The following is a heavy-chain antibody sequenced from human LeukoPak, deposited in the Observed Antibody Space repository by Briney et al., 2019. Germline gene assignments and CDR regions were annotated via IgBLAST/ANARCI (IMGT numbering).Heavy chain of an antibody. CDR2: ISAYNGNT. V-gene: IGHV1-18*01. CDR3: ARDRVTYSTSSGVDY. CDR1: GYTFSSYG. Sequence: ASVKVSCKASGYTFSSYGISWVRQAPGQGLERMGRISAYNGNTNYAQKFQGRVTMTTDTSTTTAYMELRSLRSDDTAVYYCARDRVTYSTSSGVDYWGQGTLVTVFS. D-gene: IGHD6-6*01. J-gene: IGHJ4*02.